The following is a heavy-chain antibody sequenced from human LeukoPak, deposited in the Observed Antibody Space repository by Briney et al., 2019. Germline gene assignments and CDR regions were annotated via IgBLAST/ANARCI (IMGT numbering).Heavy chain of an antibody. CDR2: INWDGGST. CDR3: ARDILTGSAY. V-gene: IGHV3-20*04. CDR1: GFTFDDYG. J-gene: IGHJ4*02. Sequence: GGTLRLSCAASGFTFDDYGMSWDRQAPGKGLEWVSGINWDGGSTGYADSVKGRFTISRDNAKNSLYLQMNSLRAEDAALYYCARDILTGSAYWGQGTLVTVSS. D-gene: IGHD3-9*01.